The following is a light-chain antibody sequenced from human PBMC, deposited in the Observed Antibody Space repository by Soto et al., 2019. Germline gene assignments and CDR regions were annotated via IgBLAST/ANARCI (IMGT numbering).Light chain of an antibody. CDR1: RSDVGDYNY. Sequence: QSALTQPRSVSGSPGQPVTISCTGTRSDVGDYNYVSWYRQHPGKAPKLMIYDVTKRPSGVPYRFSGSKSGTTASLTISGLQAEDEGDYYCCSYAGSYTYVVFGGGTKLTVL. CDR3: CSYAGSYTYVV. CDR2: DVT. J-gene: IGLJ2*01. V-gene: IGLV2-11*01.